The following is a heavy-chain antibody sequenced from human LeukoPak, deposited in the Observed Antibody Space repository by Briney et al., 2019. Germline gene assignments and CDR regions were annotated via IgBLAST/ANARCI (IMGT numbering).Heavy chain of an antibody. J-gene: IGHJ4*02. CDR2: IKKDGSEK. CDR3: ARVRAARDDY. CDR1: GFTLSRYW. Sequence: PGGSLRLSCAASGFTLSRYWMSWVRQAPRGGRGWEANIKKDGSEKYYVDSVKGRFTISRDNAKNSLYLQMNSLRAEATAVYYCARVRAARDDYWGQGTLVTVSS. D-gene: IGHD6-6*01. V-gene: IGHV3-7*01.